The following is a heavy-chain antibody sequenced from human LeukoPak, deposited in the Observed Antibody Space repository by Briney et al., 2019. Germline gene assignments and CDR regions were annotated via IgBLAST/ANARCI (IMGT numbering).Heavy chain of an antibody. CDR1: GGSISSYY. V-gene: IGHV4-59*08. J-gene: IGHJ6*02. CDR2: IYYSGST. Sequence: SETLSLTCTVSGGSISSYYWSWIRQPPGKGLEWIGYIYYSGSTNYNPSLKSRVTISVDTSKNQFSLTLGSVTAADTAVYYCARRQSSSWYYGMDVWGQGTTVTVSS. D-gene: IGHD6-13*01. CDR3: ARRQSSSWYYGMDV.